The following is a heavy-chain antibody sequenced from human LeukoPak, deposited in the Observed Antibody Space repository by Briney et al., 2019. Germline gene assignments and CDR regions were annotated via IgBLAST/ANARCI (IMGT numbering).Heavy chain of an antibody. CDR1: GGTFTTYA. V-gene: IGHV1-69*13. J-gene: IGHJ6*02. CDR2: IIPIFGAA. Sequence: SVRGSCKTSGGTFTTYAISWVRQAPGQGLEWVGGIIPIFGAANYAQKFQGRVTSAAAGSTSTAYMELSSLRSEDSAVYYCATPQAAYDILTGAVNYVMDVWGQGTTVTVSS. CDR3: ATPQAAYDILTGAVNYVMDV. D-gene: IGHD3-9*01.